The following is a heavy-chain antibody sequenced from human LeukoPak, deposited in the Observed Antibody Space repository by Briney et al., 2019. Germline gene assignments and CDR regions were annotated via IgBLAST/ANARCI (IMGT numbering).Heavy chain of an antibody. D-gene: IGHD3-10*01. CDR2: ISAYNGNT. J-gene: IGHJ4*02. V-gene: IGHV1-18*01. CDR3: SRDISMRKPISGFDY. Sequence: ASVKVSCKASGYTFTSYGISWVRQAPGQGLEWMGWISAYNGNTNYAQKLQGRVTMTTDTSTSTAYMELRSLRSDDTAVYYCSRDISMRKPISGFDYWGQGTLVTVSS. CDR1: GYTFTSYG.